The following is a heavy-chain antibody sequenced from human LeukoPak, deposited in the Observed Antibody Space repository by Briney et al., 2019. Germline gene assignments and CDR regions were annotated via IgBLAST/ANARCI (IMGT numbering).Heavy chain of an antibody. CDR2: ISGSGGST. J-gene: IGHJ4*02. CDR1: GFTFSSYA. V-gene: IGHV3-23*01. CDR3: AKDTQDTMIVAWVDY. D-gene: IGHD3-22*01. Sequence: GGSLRLSCAASGFTFSSYAMSWVRQAPGKGLEWVSAISGSGGSTYYADSVKGRFTISRDNSKNTLYLQMNSLRAEDTAVYYCAKDTQDTMIVAWVDYWGQGTLVTVSS.